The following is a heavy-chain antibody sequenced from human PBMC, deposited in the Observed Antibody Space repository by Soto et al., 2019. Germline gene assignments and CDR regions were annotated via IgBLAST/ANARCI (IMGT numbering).Heavy chain of an antibody. Sequence: GASVKVSCKASGGTFSSYAISWVRQAPGQGLEWMGGIIPIFGTANYAQKFQGRVTITADESTSTAYMELSSLRSEDTAVYYCARVGGYSGYDSSWGQGTLVTVSS. V-gene: IGHV1-69*13. CDR2: IIPIFGTA. CDR1: GGTFSSYA. J-gene: IGHJ5*02. CDR3: ARVGGYSGYDSS. D-gene: IGHD5-12*01.